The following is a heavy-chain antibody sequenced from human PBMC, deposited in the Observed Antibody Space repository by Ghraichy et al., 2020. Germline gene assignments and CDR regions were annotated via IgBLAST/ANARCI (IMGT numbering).Heavy chain of an antibody. CDR1: GVIFSDYA. V-gene: IGHV3-23*01. CDR3: AAPPRGWGYYFGF. CDR2: LGGSGTRT. D-gene: IGHD3-10*01. J-gene: IGHJ4*02. Sequence: GGSLRLSCAVSGVIFSDYATSWLRQAPGKGPEWVATLGGSGTRTFYADSVEGRFTIFRDTSKNMLYLQMTSLTAEDTAMYYCAAPPRGWGYYFGFWGRGTQVTVSS.